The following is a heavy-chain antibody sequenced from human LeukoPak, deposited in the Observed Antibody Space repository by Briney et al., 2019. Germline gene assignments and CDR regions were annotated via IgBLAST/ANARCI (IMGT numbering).Heavy chain of an antibody. J-gene: IGHJ5*02. Sequence: SETLSLTCTVSGGSISSYYWSWIRQPPGKGLEWIRYIYYSGSPNYNPSLKSRVTISVDTSKNQFSLKLSSVTAADTAVYYCARMGVAGTGNWFDPWGQGTLVTVSS. V-gene: IGHV4-59*01. D-gene: IGHD6-19*01. CDR2: IYYSGSP. CDR1: GGSISSYY. CDR3: ARMGVAGTGNWFDP.